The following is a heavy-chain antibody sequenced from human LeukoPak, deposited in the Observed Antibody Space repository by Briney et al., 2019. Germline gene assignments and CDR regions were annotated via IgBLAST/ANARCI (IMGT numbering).Heavy chain of an antibody. CDR1: GFTFSSYA. Sequence: GESLRLSCAASGFTFSSYAMHWVRQAPGKGLEWVAVISYDGSNKYYADSVKGRFTISRDNSKNTLYLQMNSLRAEDTAVYYCARETYYYGSGMNWFDPWGQGTLVTVSS. CDR3: ARETYYYGSGMNWFDP. CDR2: ISYDGSNK. J-gene: IGHJ5*02. V-gene: IGHV3-30-3*01. D-gene: IGHD3-10*01.